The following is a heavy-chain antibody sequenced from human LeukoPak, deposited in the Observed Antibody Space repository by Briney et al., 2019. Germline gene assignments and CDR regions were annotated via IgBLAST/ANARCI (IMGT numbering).Heavy chain of an antibody. Sequence: GASVKVSCKASGGTFSSYAISWVRQAPGQGLEWMGGIIPIFGTANYAQKFQGRVTITADESTSTAYMELSSLRSEDTAVYYCARALRKGYQLLWNYYWYFDLWGRGTLVTVSS. CDR3: ARALRKGYQLLWNYYWYFDL. CDR2: IIPIFGTA. J-gene: IGHJ2*01. D-gene: IGHD2-2*01. CDR1: GGTFSSYA. V-gene: IGHV1-69*01.